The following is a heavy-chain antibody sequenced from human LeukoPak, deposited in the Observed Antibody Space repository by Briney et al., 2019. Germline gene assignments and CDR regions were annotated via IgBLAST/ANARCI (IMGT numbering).Heavy chain of an antibody. CDR2: IISSSSTI. CDR1: GFTFSRYS. V-gene: IGHV3-48*04. Sequence: PGGCLRLSCAASGFTFSRYSMNWVRQAPGKGLEWVSHIISSSSTIYYADSVKGRFTISRDNAKNSLYLQMNSLRAEDTAVYYCARDSSYYYGSGSPLDYWGQGTLVTVSS. J-gene: IGHJ4*02. D-gene: IGHD3-10*01. CDR3: ARDSSYYYGSGSPLDY.